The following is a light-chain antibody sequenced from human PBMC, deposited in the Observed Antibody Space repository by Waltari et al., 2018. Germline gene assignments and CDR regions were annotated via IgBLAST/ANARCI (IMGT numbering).Light chain of an antibody. CDR3: QQHNDWPPWT. CDR1: QNVNSH. V-gene: IGKV3-15*01. CDR2: GAS. Sequence: ELIMTQSPATLSLSPGERATLSCRASQNVNSHLAWYQQKPGQAPRLLIYGASSRATGIPARCSGSGAGTQCTLTINSLQSEDAAVYFCQQHNDWPPWTFGQGTKVELK. J-gene: IGKJ1*01.